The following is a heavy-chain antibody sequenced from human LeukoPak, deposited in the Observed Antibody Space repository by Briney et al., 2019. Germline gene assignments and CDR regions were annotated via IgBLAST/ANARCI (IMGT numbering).Heavy chain of an antibody. V-gene: IGHV1-18*01. CDR2: ISAYNGGT. Sequence: ASVTLSCKGSGYRFGSFGINWVRQAPGQGLEWMGWISAYNGGTNYAQKFQGRVSMTTDTSTSTAYMDLLSLRSDDTAVYYCARGGYYGSESFPDYWGQESLVSVSS. J-gene: IGHJ4*02. D-gene: IGHD3-10*01. CDR1: GYRFGSFG. CDR3: ARGGYYGSESFPDY.